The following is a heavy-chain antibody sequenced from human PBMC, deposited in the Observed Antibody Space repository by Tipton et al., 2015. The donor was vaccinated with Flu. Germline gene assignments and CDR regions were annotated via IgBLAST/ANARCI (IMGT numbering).Heavy chain of an antibody. Sequence: GLVKPSQTLSLTCAISGDSVSSNSAAWNWIRQSPSRGLEWLGRTYYRSKWYNDYAVSVESRITINPDTSKNQFSLQLNSVTPEDTAVYYCARDLAYYDILTGYQGYYYYGMDVWGQGTTVTVSS. D-gene: IGHD3-9*01. CDR1: GDSVSSNSAA. J-gene: IGHJ6*02. V-gene: IGHV6-1*01. CDR2: TYYRSKWYN. CDR3: ARDLAYYDILTGYQGYYYYGMDV.